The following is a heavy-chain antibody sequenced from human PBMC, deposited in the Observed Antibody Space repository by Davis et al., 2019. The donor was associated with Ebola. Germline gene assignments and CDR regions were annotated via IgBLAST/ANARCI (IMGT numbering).Heavy chain of an antibody. CDR1: GYTFTSSY. Sequence: SVTVSCKASGYTFTSSYMHWVRQAPGQGLEWMGWINPYNNNTNYAQNVQGRVTMTTDTSTTTAYMEVGSLRSDDTALYFCARAQFPTTSDHWGQGTLVIVSS. J-gene: IGHJ4*02. V-gene: IGHV1-18*04. CDR3: ARAQFPTTSDH. CDR2: INPYNNNT. D-gene: IGHD1-1*01.